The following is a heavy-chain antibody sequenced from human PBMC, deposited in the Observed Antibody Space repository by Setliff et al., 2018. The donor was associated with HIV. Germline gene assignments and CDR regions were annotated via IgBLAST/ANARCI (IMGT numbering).Heavy chain of an antibody. V-gene: IGHV1-2*06. CDR2: INPNSGGT. CDR1: GYTFTGYY. CDR3: ARDPSSSPSDRGWYPVSYLDY. Sequence: ASVKVSCKASGYTFTGYYIHWVRQAPGQGLEWMGRINPNSGGTNYAQKFQGRLTITADTSATTVYMELSSLKYGDAAVYYCARDPSSSPSDRGWYPVSYLDYWGQGSLVTVSS. J-gene: IGHJ4*02. D-gene: IGHD6-19*01.